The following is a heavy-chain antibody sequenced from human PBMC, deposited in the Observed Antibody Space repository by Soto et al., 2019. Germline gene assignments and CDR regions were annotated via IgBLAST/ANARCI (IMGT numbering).Heavy chain of an antibody. CDR2: ISYDGSNK. CDR1: GFTFSSYG. Sequence: PGGSLRLSCAASGFTFSSYGMHWVRQAPGKGLEWVAVISYDGSNKYYADSVKGRFTISRDNSKNTLYLQMNSLRAEDTAVYYCAKDPSPYDFWSGRPYYYGMDVWGQGTTVTVS. D-gene: IGHD3-3*01. J-gene: IGHJ6*02. CDR3: AKDPSPYDFWSGRPYYYGMDV. V-gene: IGHV3-30*18.